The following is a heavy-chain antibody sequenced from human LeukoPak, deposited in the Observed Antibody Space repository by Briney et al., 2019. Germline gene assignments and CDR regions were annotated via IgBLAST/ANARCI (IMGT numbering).Heavy chain of an antibody. D-gene: IGHD2-21*02. Sequence: SGTLSLTCAVYGGSFSGYYWSWIRQPPGKGLEWIGEINHSGSTNYNPSLKSRVTISVDTSKNQFSLKLSSVTAADTAVYYCARQPYCGGDCYSGFDYWGQGTLVTVSS. CDR2: INHSGST. CDR3: ARQPYCGGDCYSGFDY. J-gene: IGHJ4*02. V-gene: IGHV4-34*01. CDR1: GGSFSGYY.